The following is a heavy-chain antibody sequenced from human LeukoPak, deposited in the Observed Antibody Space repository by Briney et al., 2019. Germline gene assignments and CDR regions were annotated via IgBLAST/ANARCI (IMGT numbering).Heavy chain of an antibody. V-gene: IGHV3-11*01. CDR2: ITGSGGNI. D-gene: IGHD1-1*01. J-gene: IGHJ3*02. CDR3: AGVAWLGSTGTSSAFDI. Sequence: GGSLRLSCAASGFTFSDPYMSWIRQAPGKGLEWVSKITGSGGNIFYADSVRGRFTISSDNANNYLYLQMISVRDEDEGVYYGAGVAWLGSTGTSSAFDIWPRRTMVVVSS. CDR1: GFTFSDPY.